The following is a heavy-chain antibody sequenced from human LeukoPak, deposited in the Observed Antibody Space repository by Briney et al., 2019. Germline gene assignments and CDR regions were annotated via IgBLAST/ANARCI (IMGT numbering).Heavy chain of an antibody. V-gene: IGHV5-10-1*01. CDR3: ARSEAVAGTINY. CDR2: IDPSDSYT. J-gene: IGHJ4*02. D-gene: IGHD6-19*01. Sequence: GESLKIFCKGSGYSFTSYWISWVRQMPGKGLEWMGRIDPSDSYTNYSPSFQGHVTISADKSISTAYLQWSSLKASDTAMYYCARSEAVAGTINYWGQGTLVTVSS. CDR1: GYSFTSYW.